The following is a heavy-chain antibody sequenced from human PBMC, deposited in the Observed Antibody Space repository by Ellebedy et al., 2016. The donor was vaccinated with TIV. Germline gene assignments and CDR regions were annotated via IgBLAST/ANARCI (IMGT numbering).Heavy chain of an antibody. V-gene: IGHV4-34*01. J-gene: IGHJ2*01. D-gene: IGHD3-10*01. CDR1: GGSFSGYY. CDR3: ARTYGSGSYYTISWYFDL. Sequence: MPSETLSLTCAVYGGSFSGYYWSWIRQPPGKGLEWIGEINHSGSTDYNPSLKSRVTISVDTSKNQFSLKLSSVTAADTAVYYCARTYGSGSYYTISWYFDLWGRGTLVTVSS. CDR2: INHSGST.